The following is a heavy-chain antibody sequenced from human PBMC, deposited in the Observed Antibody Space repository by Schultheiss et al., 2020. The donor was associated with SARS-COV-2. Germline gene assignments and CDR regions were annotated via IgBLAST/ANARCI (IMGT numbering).Heavy chain of an antibody. D-gene: IGHD5-12*01. CDR1: GGSISSYY. CDR2: IYYSGST. Sequence: SETLSLTCTVSGGSISSYYWSWIRQPPGKGLEWIGYIYYSGSTYYNPSLKSRVTISVDTSKNQFSLKLSSVTAADTAVYYCARLPPPYIGYEADYYGMDVWGQGTTVTVSS. J-gene: IGHJ6*02. CDR3: ARLPPPYIGYEADYYGMDV. V-gene: IGHV4-59*04.